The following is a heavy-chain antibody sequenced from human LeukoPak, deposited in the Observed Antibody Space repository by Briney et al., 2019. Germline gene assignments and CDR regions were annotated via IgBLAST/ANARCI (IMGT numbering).Heavy chain of an antibody. CDR1: GFTFSSYA. V-gene: IGHV3-23*01. D-gene: IGHD6-13*01. Sequence: GGSLRLSCAASGFTFSSYAMSWVRQAPGKGLEWVSDVSGSGGSTYYADSVKGRFTISRDNSKNTLYLQMNSLRAEDTAVYYCAKVTAAGLFDYWGQGTLVTVSS. CDR3: AKVTAAGLFDY. J-gene: IGHJ4*02. CDR2: VSGSGGST.